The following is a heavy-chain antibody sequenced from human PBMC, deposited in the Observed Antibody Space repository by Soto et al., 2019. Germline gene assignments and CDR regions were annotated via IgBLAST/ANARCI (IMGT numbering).Heavy chain of an antibody. CDR1: GFIFNSYG. CDR3: EKDRLAIIYRFDK. J-gene: IGHJ4*02. D-gene: IGHD3-16*02. V-gene: IGHV3-30*18. CDR2: ISSDGSDT. Sequence: VQLVESGGGVVQPGRSLRLSCAASGFIFNSYGMHWVRQAPGKGLEWVAVISSDGSDTYYADSAKGRFTISRENSKNILFLETRSVRFEVSVVYHYEKDRLAIIYRFDKWAQGPRFTVPS.